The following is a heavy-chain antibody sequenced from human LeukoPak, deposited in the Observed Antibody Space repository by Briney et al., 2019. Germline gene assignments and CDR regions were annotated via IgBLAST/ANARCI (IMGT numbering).Heavy chain of an antibody. CDR3: AGAAACAFAS. CDR2: MGSSSNSI. D-gene: IGHD6-13*01. CDR1: GFTFSSYT. Sequence: PGGSLRLSCAASGFTFSSYTMNWVRQAPGTGLEWVSYMGSSSNSIFYSDSVKGRFTISRHNAKNSLYLQMNSLGGEDTAVYYCAGAAACAFASLGQGALVTVPS. J-gene: IGHJ4*02. V-gene: IGHV3-48*01.